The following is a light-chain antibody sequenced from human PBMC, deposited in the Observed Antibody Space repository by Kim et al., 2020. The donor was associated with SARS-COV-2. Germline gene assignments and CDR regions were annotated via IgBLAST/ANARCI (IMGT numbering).Light chain of an antibody. Sequence: VSVSTGQTASITCSGDKLGDKYGCWYQQKPGQSPVLVIYQDSKRPSGIPERFSGSNSGNTATLTISGTQAMDEADYYCQAWDSSVVFGGGTQLTVL. CDR1: KLGDKY. CDR3: QAWDSSVV. CDR2: QDS. J-gene: IGLJ2*01. V-gene: IGLV3-1*01.